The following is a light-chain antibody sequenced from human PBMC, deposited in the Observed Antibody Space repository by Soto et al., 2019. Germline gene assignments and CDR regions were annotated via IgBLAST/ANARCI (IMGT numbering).Light chain of an antibody. Sequence: QAVVTQPPSASGTPGQRVTISCSGSSSNIGSNTANWYQQLPGTAPKLLIYSNNQRPSGVPDRFSGSKSGTSASLAISGLQSEDEADYYCAAWDDSLNGVVFGGGTKLTVL. V-gene: IGLV1-44*01. J-gene: IGLJ2*01. CDR2: SNN. CDR1: SSNIGSNT. CDR3: AAWDDSLNGVV.